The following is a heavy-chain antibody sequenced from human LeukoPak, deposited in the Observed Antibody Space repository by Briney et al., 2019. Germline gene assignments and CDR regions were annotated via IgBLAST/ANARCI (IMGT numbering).Heavy chain of an antibody. D-gene: IGHD6-13*01. V-gene: IGHV4-39*01. CDR3: ARSLSWPFDY. J-gene: IGHJ4*02. Sequence: SETLSLTCTVSGGSISSSSYYWGWIRQPPGKGLEWIGSIYYSGSTYYNPSLKSRVTISVDTSKNQFSLKLSSVTAAVTAVYYCARSLSWPFDYWGQGTLVTVSS. CDR2: IYYSGST. CDR1: GGSISSSSYY.